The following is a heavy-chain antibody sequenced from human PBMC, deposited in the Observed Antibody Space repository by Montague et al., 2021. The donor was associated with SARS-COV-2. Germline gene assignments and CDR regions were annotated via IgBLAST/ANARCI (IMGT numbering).Heavy chain of an antibody. CDR2: IYASGGT. J-gene: IGHJ3*02. CDR1: GEPISGFF. V-gene: IGHV4-4*07. D-gene: IGHD5-18*01. CDR3: ARGSYGPDAFDT. Sequence: SETLSLTCSVSGEPISGFFWNWIRQPAGKGLEWIGRIYASGGTDYNPSLESRVTISLDTSKNQFSLKLNSMTAADTAVYYCARGSYGPDAFDTWGQGTMVTVSS.